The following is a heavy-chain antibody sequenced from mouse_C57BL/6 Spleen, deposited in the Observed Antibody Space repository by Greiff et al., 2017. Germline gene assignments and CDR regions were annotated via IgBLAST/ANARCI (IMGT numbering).Heavy chain of an antibody. D-gene: IGHD1-1*01. CDR2: IDPSDSYT. Sequence: VQLQQPGAELVMPGASVKLSCKASGYTFTSYWLHWVKQRPGQGLEWIGEIDPSDSYTNYNQKFKGKSTLTVDKSSSTAYMQLSSLTSEDSAVYYCARSDTTAMDYWGQGTSVTVSS. CDR3: ARSDTTAMDY. J-gene: IGHJ4*01. CDR1: GYTFTSYW. V-gene: IGHV1-69*01.